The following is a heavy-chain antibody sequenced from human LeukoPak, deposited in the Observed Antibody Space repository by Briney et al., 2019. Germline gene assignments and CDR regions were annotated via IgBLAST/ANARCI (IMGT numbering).Heavy chain of an antibody. Sequence: ASVKVSCKASGYTFTGYYMHWVRQAPGQGREWMGWINPNSGGTNYAQKFQGRVTMTRDTSISTAYMELSRLRSDDTAVYYCARDLSSGSLTWYFDYWGQGTLVTVSS. V-gene: IGHV1-2*02. CDR2: INPNSGGT. J-gene: IGHJ4*02. CDR1: GYTFTGYY. D-gene: IGHD3-10*01. CDR3: ARDLSSGSLTWYFDY.